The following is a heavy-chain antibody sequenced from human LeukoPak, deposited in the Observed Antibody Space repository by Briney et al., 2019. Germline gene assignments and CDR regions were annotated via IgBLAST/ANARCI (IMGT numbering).Heavy chain of an antibody. D-gene: IGHD3-10*01. V-gene: IGHV1-69*13. CDR3: ARSEDYYYGSGSYYFDY. Sequence: GASVKVSCKASGGTFSSYAISWVRRAPGEGLEWMGGIIPIFGTANYAQKFQGRVTITADESTSTAYMELSSLRSEDTAVYYCARSEDYYYGSGSYYFDYWGQGTLVTVSS. J-gene: IGHJ4*02. CDR2: IIPIFGTA. CDR1: GGTFSSYA.